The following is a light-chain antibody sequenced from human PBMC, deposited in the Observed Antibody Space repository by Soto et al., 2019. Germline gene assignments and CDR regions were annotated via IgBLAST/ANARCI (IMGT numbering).Light chain of an antibody. CDR3: CSYASSSNYV. J-gene: IGLJ1*01. CDR1: SSDVGSYKL. CDR2: EGS. V-gene: IGLV2-23*01. Sequence: QSALTQPASLSGSPGQSITISCTGTSSDVGSYKLVSWFQQHPGKAPKLMIYEGSKRPSGVSNRFSGSKSGNTASLTISGLQAEDEADYYCCSYASSSNYVFGNGTKVTV.